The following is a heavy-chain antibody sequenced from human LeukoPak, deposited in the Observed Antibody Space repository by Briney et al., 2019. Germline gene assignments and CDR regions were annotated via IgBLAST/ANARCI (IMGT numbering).Heavy chain of an antibody. V-gene: IGHV1-46*01. Sequence: ASVKVSCKASGYTFTSYYMHWVRQAPGQWLDWMGIINPSGGSTSYAQKFQGRVTMTRDTSTSTVYMELSSLRSEDTAVYYCAREGIAAAGAFDYWGQGTLVTVSS. CDR3: AREGIAAAGAFDY. CDR2: INPSGGST. J-gene: IGHJ4*02. D-gene: IGHD6-13*01. CDR1: GYTFTSYY.